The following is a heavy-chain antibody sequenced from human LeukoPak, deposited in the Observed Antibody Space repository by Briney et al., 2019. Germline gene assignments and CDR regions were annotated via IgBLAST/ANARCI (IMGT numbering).Heavy chain of an antibody. J-gene: IGHJ4*02. V-gene: IGHV3-30*04. CDR3: ARVGRGYSFKVYYFDY. CDR1: GFTFNNYA. Sequence: PGGSLRLSCAASGFTFNNYAMHWVRQAPGKGLEWVAVISYDGSNKDYADSVRGRFTISRDYSKNTLYLQMNSLRGEDTAVYYCARVGRGYSFKVYYFDYWGQGTLVTVSS. CDR2: ISYDGSNK. D-gene: IGHD5-18*01.